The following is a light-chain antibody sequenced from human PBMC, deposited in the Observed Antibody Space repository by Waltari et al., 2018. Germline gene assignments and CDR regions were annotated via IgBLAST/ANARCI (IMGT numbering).Light chain of an antibody. V-gene: IGKV1-5*03. Sequence: DLQMTQSPSTLSASVGARVTITCRASQSISSWLAWYQQKPGKAPKLLIYKASSLESGVPSRFSGSGSGTEFTHTISSLQPDDFATYYCQQYNSYSYTFGQGTKLEIK. CDR1: QSISSW. CDR3: QQYNSYSYT. CDR2: KAS. J-gene: IGKJ2*01.